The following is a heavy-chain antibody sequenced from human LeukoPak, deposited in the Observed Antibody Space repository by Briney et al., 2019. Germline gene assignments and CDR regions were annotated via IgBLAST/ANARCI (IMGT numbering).Heavy chain of an antibody. J-gene: IGHJ4*02. CDR3: AKGSYYDSSGYYYFDY. Sequence: GGSLRLSCGASGITFSSYSMNWVRQAPGKGLEWVSYISSSGSTKYYADSVKGRFTISRDNSKNTLYLQVNSLRADDTAVYYCAKGSYYDSSGYYYFDYWGQGTLVTVSS. CDR2: ISSSGSTK. V-gene: IGHV3-48*01. D-gene: IGHD3-22*01. CDR1: GITFSSYS.